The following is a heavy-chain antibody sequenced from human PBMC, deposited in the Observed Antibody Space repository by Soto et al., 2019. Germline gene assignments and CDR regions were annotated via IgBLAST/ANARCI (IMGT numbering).Heavy chain of an antibody. J-gene: IGHJ4*02. CDR3: ARRFSSGWYADY. Sequence: QVQLVESGGGVVQPGRSLRLSCAASGFTFSGYGMHWVRQAPGKGLEWVAVIWYNGSNENYADTVKGRFTISRDNSKNTLYLQMNSLRHEDTAVYYYARRFSSGWYADYWGQGTLVTVSS. D-gene: IGHD6-19*01. V-gene: IGHV3-33*01. CDR2: IWYNGSNE. CDR1: GFTFSGYG.